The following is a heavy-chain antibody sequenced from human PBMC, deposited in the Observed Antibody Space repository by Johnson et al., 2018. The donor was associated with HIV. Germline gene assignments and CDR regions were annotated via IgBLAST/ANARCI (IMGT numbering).Heavy chain of an antibody. Sequence: VQLVESGGGVVQPGRSLSLSCAASGFAFSSYAMNWVRQAPGKGLEWVAVISYDGRNKDYADSVKGRCTISRDNAKNSLYLQMNSLRAEDTALYYCARSPSWAAAGTNGAFDIWGQGTMVTVSS. D-gene: IGHD6-13*01. CDR1: GFAFSSYA. CDR3: ARSPSWAAAGTNGAFDI. CDR2: ISYDGRNK. J-gene: IGHJ3*02. V-gene: IGHV3-30*04.